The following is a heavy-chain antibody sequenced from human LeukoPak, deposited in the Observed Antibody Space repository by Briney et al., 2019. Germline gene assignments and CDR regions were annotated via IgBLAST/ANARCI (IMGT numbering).Heavy chain of an antibody. CDR1: GFTFSSYA. V-gene: IGHV3-23*01. D-gene: IGHD2-15*01. CDR3: AKDISVLLIADAFDI. J-gene: IGHJ3*02. CDR2: ISGSGGST. Sequence: GGSLRLSCAASGFTFSSYAMSWVPQAPGKGLEWVSAISGSGGSTYYADSVKGRFTISRDNSKNTLYLQMNSLRAEDTAVYYCAKDISVLLIADAFDIWGQGTMVTVSS.